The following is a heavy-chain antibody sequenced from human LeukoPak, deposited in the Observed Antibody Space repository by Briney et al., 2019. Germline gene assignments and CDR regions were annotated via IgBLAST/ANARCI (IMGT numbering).Heavy chain of an antibody. CDR2: IYYSGST. V-gene: IGHV4-38-2*02. CDR1: DYSISSGYY. J-gene: IGHJ4*02. D-gene: IGHD3-9*01. Sequence: SETLSLTCIVSDYSISSGYYWGWIRQPPGKGLEWIGSIYYSGSTYYNPSLKSRVTISVDTSKNQFSLELTSVTAADTAVYYCARGLRYFDWFDYWGQGTLVTVSS. CDR3: ARGLRYFDWFDY.